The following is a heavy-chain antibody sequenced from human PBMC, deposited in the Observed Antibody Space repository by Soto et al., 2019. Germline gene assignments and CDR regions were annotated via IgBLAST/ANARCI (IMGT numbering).Heavy chain of an antibody. CDR3: ARGVDAGVDV. CDR1: GYTFTTYD. D-gene: IGHD1-1*01. Sequence: QVQLVQSGAEVTKPGASVKVSCRASGYTFTTYDINWVRQATGQGLEWMGWMSPNSGATGYEQKFQARATTTRDTSISTAYMELSNLRSEDTAIYYCARGVDAGVDVWGQGTTVTVSS. CDR2: MSPNSGAT. J-gene: IGHJ6*02. V-gene: IGHV1-8*01.